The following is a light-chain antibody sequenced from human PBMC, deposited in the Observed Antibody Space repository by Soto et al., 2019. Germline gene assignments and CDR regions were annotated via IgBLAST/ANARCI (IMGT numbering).Light chain of an antibody. J-gene: IGKJ1*01. V-gene: IGKV3-15*01. CDR3: QQHNNWPPWT. CDR1: QSVSTN. CDR2: GAS. Sequence: EIVMTQSPVILSVSPGERVTLSCRASQSVSTNLAWYQQKVGQAPRLLIYGASAMATGIPARFSGSGAGTEFTLTISSLQSEDFAVYYCQQHNNWPPWTFGQGTKVDIK.